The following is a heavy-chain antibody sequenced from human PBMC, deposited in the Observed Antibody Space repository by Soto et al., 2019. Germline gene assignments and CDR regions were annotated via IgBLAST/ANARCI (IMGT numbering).Heavy chain of an antibody. D-gene: IGHD2-8*01. CDR3: ARGMGRYFDL. V-gene: IGHV4-4*07. Sequence: PSETLSLTCTVSGGSISSYYWSWIRQPPGKGLESLGRLSASGRTNYSPSLQSRVTMSLDRSKNRFSLRLTSVSAADTAVYFCARGMGRYFDLWGRGTLVTVSS. J-gene: IGHJ2*01. CDR2: LSASGRT. CDR1: GGSISSYY.